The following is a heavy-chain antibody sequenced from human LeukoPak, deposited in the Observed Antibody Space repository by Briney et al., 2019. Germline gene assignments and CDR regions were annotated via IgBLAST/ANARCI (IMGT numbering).Heavy chain of an antibody. D-gene: IGHD3-16*01. V-gene: IGHV4-34*01. Sequence: SETLSLTCAVYGVSFGGYYWSWIRQPPGKGLEWIGEINHSGSTNYNPSLKSRVTISVDTSKNQFSLKLSSVTAADTAVYYCARGLYGDYWGQGTLVTVSS. CDR2: INHSGST. J-gene: IGHJ4*02. CDR1: GVSFGGYY. CDR3: ARGLYGDY.